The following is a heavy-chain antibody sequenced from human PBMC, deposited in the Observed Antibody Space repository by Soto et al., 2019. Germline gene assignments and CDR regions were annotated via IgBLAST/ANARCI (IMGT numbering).Heavy chain of an antibody. D-gene: IGHD2-15*01. V-gene: IGHV4-31*03. CDR1: GGSISSGGYY. CDR2: IYYSGST. CDR3: ARHTFSFGYCSGGSCSSINWLDP. J-gene: IGHJ5*02. Sequence: SETRSLTCTVSGGSISSGGYYWSWIRQHPGKGLEWIGYIYYSGSTYYNPSLKSRVTISVDTSKNQFSLKLSSVTAADTAVYYCARHTFSFGYCSGGSCSSINWLDPWGKGTLITVSS.